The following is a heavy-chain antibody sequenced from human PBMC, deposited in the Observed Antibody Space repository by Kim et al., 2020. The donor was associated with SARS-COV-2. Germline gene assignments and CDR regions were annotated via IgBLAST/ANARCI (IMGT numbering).Heavy chain of an antibody. J-gene: IGHJ4*02. Sequence: ADSVKGRVTSSRDNAKNSPYLQMISLRAEDTAVYYCARVGSTVAAGSIDYWGQGTLVTVSS. CDR3: ARVGSTVAAGSIDY. D-gene: IGHD6-13*01. V-gene: IGHV3-11*01.